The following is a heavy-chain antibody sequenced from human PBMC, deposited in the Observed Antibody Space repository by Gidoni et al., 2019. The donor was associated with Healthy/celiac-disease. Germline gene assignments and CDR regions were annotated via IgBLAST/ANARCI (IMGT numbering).Heavy chain of an antibody. CDR2: IIPIFGIA. D-gene: IGHD3-22*01. Sequence: QVQLVQSGAEVKKPGSSVKVSCKASGGTFSSYAISWVRQAPGQGLEWMGGIIPIFGIANYAQKFQGRVTITADKSTSTAYMELSSLRSEDTAVYYCARDYDSSGYYQKYRRSYFDYWGQGTLVTVSS. CDR1: GGTFSSYA. CDR3: ARDYDSSGYYQKYRRSYFDY. V-gene: IGHV1-69*17. J-gene: IGHJ4*02.